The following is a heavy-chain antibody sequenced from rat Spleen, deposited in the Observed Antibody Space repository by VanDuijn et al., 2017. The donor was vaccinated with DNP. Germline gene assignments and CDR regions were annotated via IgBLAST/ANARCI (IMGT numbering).Heavy chain of an antibody. D-gene: IGHD1-2*01. J-gene: IGHJ1*01. Sequence: EVQLVESGGGLVQPGRSLKLSCAASGFTFSYYGMAWVRQAPTKGLEWVASITNSGGSTYYRDSVKGRFTISRDNAKNTQYLQMDSLRSEDTATYYCARHAAAGWYFDFWGPGTMVTVSS. CDR3: ARHAAAGWYFDF. V-gene: IGHV5S13*01. CDR2: ITNSGGST. CDR1: GFTFSYYG.